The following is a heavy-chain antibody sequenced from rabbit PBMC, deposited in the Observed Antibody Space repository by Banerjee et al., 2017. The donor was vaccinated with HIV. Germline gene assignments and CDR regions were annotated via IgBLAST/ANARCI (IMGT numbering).Heavy chain of an antibody. CDR2: IYAGSSGST. V-gene: IGHV1S40*01. Sequence: QSLEESGGDLVKPGASLTLTCTASGFSFSSGYYMCWVRQAPGKGLEWIACIYAGSSGSTYYASWAKGRFTISKTSSTTVTLQMTSLTAADTATYFCARSGDGYYTYGYAGYAYDYFNLWGPGTLVTVS. CDR3: ARSGDGYYTYGYAGYAYDYFNL. D-gene: IGHD6-1*01. CDR1: GFSFSSGYY. J-gene: IGHJ4*01.